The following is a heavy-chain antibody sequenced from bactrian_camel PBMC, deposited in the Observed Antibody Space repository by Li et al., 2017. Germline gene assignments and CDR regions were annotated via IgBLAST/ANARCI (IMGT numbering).Heavy chain of an antibody. J-gene: IGHJ4*01. Sequence: HVQLVESGGGSVQAGGSLRLSCVSSGFTSGRAGWAWYRQTPGNECKWVSTIIGDGGTYYADFAKGRFTISKDNAKRTLYLQMDRLKVEDSAMYYCAADYRPSFTVGVADILSFAYTGKGTQVTVSS. CDR1: GFTSGRAG. D-gene: IGHD5*01. CDR2: IIGDGGT. V-gene: IGHV3S55*01.